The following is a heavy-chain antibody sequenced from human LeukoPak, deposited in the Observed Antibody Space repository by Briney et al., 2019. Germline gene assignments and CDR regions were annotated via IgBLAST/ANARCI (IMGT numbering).Heavy chain of an antibody. Sequence: PSETLSLTCTVSGGSTSSYYWSWIRQPPGKGLEWIGYIYYSGSTNYNPSLKSRVTISVDTSKNQFSLKLSSVTAADTAVYYCARSRPILRYFDWGKSAFDIWGQGTMVTVSS. D-gene: IGHD3-9*01. CDR2: IYYSGST. CDR1: GGSTSSYY. CDR3: ARSRPILRYFDWGKSAFDI. V-gene: IGHV4-59*08. J-gene: IGHJ3*02.